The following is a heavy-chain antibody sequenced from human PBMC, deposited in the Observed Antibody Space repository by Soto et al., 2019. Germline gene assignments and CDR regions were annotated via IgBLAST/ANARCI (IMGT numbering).Heavy chain of an antibody. J-gene: IGHJ1*01. CDR3: TLGRDYGASEYFQH. D-gene: IGHD4-17*01. Sequence: LRLSCAVSGFTSNNAWMTWVRQAPGKGLEWVGRIKSKTDGGTTDYAAPVKGRFTISRDDSKNTLYLQMNSLKTEDTAVYYCTLGRDYGASEYFQHWGQGTLVTVSS. CDR1: GFTSNNAW. CDR2: IKSKTDGGTT. V-gene: IGHV3-15*01.